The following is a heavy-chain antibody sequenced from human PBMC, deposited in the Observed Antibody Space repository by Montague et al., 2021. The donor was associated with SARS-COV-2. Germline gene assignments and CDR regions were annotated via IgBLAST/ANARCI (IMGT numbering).Heavy chain of an antibody. CDR1: GDSITSDVSY. D-gene: IGHD2/OR15-2a*01. CDR2: IYTTGST. Sequence: TLSLTCTVSGDSITSDVSYWSWLRQPAGKGLEWIGRIYTTGSTNYNPSLMSRLTISLDTSKNQFSLKLGSVTAADTAVYYCASDDFRWDFDCWGQGTLVTVSS. CDR3: ASDDFRWDFDC. J-gene: IGHJ4*02. V-gene: IGHV4-61*02.